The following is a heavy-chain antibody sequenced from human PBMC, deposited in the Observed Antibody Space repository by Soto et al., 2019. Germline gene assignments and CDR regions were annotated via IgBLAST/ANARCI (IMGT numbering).Heavy chain of an antibody. CDR2: IVVGSGNT. Sequence: SVKVSCKASGFTFTSSAVQWVRQARGQRLEWIGWIVVGSGNTNYAQKFQGRVTITADKSTSTAYMELSSLRSEDTAVYYCARDNYYDFWSGPDYYYYGMDVWGQGTTVTVSS. V-gene: IGHV1-58*01. CDR3: ARDNYYDFWSGPDYYYYGMDV. J-gene: IGHJ6*02. CDR1: GFTFTSSA. D-gene: IGHD3-3*01.